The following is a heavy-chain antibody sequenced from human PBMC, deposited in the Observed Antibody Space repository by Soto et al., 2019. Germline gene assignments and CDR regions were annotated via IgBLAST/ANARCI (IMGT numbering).Heavy chain of an antibody. D-gene: IGHD2-2*01. CDR1: GDSVRSGSFY. V-gene: IGHV4-61*03. J-gene: IGHJ4*02. Sequence: SETLSLTCTVSGDSVRSGSFYWSWVRQPPGKGLEWIGYIYYTGRTSYNPSLRSRVTISIDPSKNHFALNLTSVTAADTAIYYCARDSTAFVFDYWGQGALVTVSS. CDR3: ARDSTAFVFDY. CDR2: IYYTGRT.